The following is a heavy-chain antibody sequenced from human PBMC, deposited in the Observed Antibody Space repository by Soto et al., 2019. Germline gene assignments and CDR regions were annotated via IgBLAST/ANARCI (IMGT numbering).Heavy chain of an antibody. D-gene: IGHD3-3*01. CDR1: GGSIRTDGNY. Sequence: QVQLQESGPGLVKPSQTLSLTCTVSGGSIRTDGNYWSWIRHHPGKGLEWIGYIYHSGATYYNPSIKSRVTISLDTSKNQFSLKLTSMTAADTAVYYCARADFGVHEYFDLWGRGTLVTVSS. J-gene: IGHJ2*01. V-gene: IGHV4-31*03. CDR2: IYHSGAT. CDR3: ARADFGVHEYFDL.